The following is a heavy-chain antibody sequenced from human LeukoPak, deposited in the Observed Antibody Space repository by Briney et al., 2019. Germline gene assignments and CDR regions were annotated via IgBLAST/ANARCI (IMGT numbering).Heavy chain of an antibody. CDR2: IYYSGST. D-gene: IGHD6-19*01. Sequence: SETLSLTCTVSGGSISSYYWSWIRQPPGKGLEWIGYIYYSGSTNYNPSLKSRVTISVDTSKNQFSLKLSSVTAADTAVYYCARSPVGRIVVAGVYYFDYWGQGTLVTVSS. CDR3: ARSPVGRIVVAGVYYFDY. J-gene: IGHJ4*02. CDR1: GGSISSYY. V-gene: IGHV4-59*08.